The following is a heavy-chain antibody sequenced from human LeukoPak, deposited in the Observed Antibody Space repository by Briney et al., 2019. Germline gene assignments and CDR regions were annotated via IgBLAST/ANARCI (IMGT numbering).Heavy chain of an antibody. CDR3: ASELGNAFDK. D-gene: IGHD6-13*01. Sequence: PSETLSLTCTVSGGSISSGSYSWGWIRQPPGKGLEWIASIYNSGSTSYNPSLKSRVTISVDMSKNQFSLKVNFVTAADTAVYYCASELGNAFDKWGQRTKVIVSS. V-gene: IGHV4-39*07. CDR1: GGSISSGSYS. J-gene: IGHJ3*02. CDR2: IYNSGST.